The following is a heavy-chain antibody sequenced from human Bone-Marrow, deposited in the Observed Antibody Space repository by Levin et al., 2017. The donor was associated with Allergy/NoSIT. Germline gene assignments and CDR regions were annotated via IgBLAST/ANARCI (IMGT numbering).Heavy chain of an antibody. Sequence: PGGSLRLSCAASGFTFSSYGMHWVRQAPGKGLEWVAVISYDGSNKYYADSVKGRFTISRDNSKNTLYLQMNSLRAEDTAVYYCAKDIGLSGVPGYDFWSGYYTYYYYGMDVWGQGTTVTVSS. CDR1: GFTFSSYG. D-gene: IGHD3-3*01. CDR3: AKDIGLSGVPGYDFWSGYYTYYYYGMDV. V-gene: IGHV3-30*18. J-gene: IGHJ6*02. CDR2: ISYDGSNK.